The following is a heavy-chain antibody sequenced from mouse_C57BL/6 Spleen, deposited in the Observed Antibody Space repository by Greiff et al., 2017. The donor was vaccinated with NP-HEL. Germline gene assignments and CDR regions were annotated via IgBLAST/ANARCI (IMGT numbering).Heavy chain of an antibody. CDR2: IYPGSGST. J-gene: IGHJ3*01. Sequence: QVQLQQPGAELVKPGASVKMSCTASGFTFTSYWITWVKQRPGQGLEWIGDIYPGSGSTNYNEKFKSKATLTVDTSSSTAYMQLSSLTSEDSAVDYCASGIYYDYLFAYWGQGTLVTVSA. CDR3: ASGIYYDYLFAY. V-gene: IGHV1-55*01. CDR1: GFTFTSYW. D-gene: IGHD2-4*01.